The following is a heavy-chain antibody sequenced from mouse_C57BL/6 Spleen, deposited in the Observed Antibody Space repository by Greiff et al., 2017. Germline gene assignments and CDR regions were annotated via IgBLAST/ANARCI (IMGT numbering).Heavy chain of an antibody. J-gene: IGHJ3*01. CDR2: IYPRDGST. D-gene: IGHD1-1*01. CDR1: GYTFTSYD. CDR3: ARSLYYYGSSPFAY. V-gene: IGHV1-85*01. Sequence: VQLQQSGPELVKPGASVKLSCKASGYTFTSYDINWVKQRPGQGLEWIGWIYPRDGSTTYNEKFKGKATFTVDTSSSTAYMEVHSLTSEDSAVYFCARSLYYYGSSPFAYWGQGTLVTVSA.